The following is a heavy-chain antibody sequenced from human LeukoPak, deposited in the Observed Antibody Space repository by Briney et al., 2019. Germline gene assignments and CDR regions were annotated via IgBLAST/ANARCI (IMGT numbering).Heavy chain of an antibody. D-gene: IGHD3-10*01. J-gene: IGHJ4*02. CDR3: ARDHLLHYSSGTTPTDY. CDR1: GFTFSSYS. Sequence: GGSLRLSCAASGFTFSSYSMNWVRQAPGKGLEWVSSISSSSSYIYYADSVKGRFTISRDNAKNSLYLQMNSLRAEDTAVYYCARDHLLHYSSGTTPTDYSGQGSLVTVSS. V-gene: IGHV3-21*01. CDR2: ISSSSSYI.